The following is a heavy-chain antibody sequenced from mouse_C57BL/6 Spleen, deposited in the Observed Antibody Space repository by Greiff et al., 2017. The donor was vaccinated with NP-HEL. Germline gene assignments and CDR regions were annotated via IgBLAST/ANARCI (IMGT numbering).Heavy chain of an antibody. J-gene: IGHJ3*01. CDR3: ARGGTVVAPGFAY. Sequence: VQLQQPGAELVMPGASVKLSCKASGYTFTSYWMHWVKQRPGQGLEWIGEIDPSDSYTNYNQKFKGKSTLTVDKSSSTAYMQLSSLTSEDSAVYYCARGGTVVAPGFAYWGQGTLVTVSA. D-gene: IGHD1-1*01. CDR1: GYTFTSYW. CDR2: IDPSDSYT. V-gene: IGHV1-69*01.